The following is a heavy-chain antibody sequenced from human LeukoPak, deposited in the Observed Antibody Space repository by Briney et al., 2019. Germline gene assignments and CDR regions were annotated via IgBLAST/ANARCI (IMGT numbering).Heavy chain of an antibody. CDR2: INPSGGSP. J-gene: IGHJ3*02. V-gene: IGHV1-46*01. D-gene: IGHD1-26*01. Sequence: ASVKVSCKASGYTFTSYHLHWVRQAPGQGLEWMGIINPSGGSPNYAQKFQGRVTMTRDMSTSTVNMELSSLRSEDTAVYYCATSSFIVGASGDAFDIWGQGTMVTVSS. CDR3: ATSSFIVGASGDAFDI. CDR1: GYTFTSYH.